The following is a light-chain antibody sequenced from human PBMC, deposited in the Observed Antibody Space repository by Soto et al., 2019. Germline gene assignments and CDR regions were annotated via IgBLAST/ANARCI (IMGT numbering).Light chain of an antibody. V-gene: IGKV3-15*01. Sequence: EIVLTQSPVILSVSPGERASLSCRASQSVGRYLAWYQQKLGQAPRLLIYYISTRATGVPARFSGSGSETEFTLTINGLQSEDFAVYYCQQHNQWPITFGQGTRLEN. CDR2: YIS. CDR1: QSVGRY. J-gene: IGKJ5*01. CDR3: QQHNQWPIT.